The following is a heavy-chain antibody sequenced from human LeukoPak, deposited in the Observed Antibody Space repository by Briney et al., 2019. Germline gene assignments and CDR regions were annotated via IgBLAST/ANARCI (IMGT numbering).Heavy chain of an antibody. CDR2: ISAYNGNT. CDR1: GYTFTSYV. CDR3: ARTIVGATLADFDY. J-gene: IGHJ4*02. V-gene: IGHV1-18*01. D-gene: IGHD1-26*01. Sequence: ASVTVSCKASGYTFTSYVITWVRQAPGQGLEWMGWISAYNGNTNYAQKLQGRVSMTTDTSTSTAYMELRSLRSDDTAVYYCARTIVGATLADFDYWGQGTLVTVSS.